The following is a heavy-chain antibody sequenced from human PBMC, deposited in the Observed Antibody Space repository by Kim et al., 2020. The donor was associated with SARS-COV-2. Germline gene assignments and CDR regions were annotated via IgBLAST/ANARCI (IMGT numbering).Heavy chain of an antibody. CDR1: GFTFSSYS. D-gene: IGHD3-22*01. J-gene: IGHJ3*02. CDR2: ISSSSSYI. Sequence: GGSLRLSCAASGFTFSSYSMNWVRQAPGKGLEWVSSISSSSSYIYYADSVKGRFTISRDNAKNSLYLQMNSLRAEDTAVYYCARDRTMIAGANAFDIWGQGTMVTVSS. V-gene: IGHV3-21*01. CDR3: ARDRTMIAGANAFDI.